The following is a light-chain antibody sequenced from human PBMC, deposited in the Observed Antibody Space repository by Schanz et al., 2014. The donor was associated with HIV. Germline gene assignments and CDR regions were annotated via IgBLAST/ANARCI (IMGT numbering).Light chain of an antibody. Sequence: QSVLTQPTSASGNTGKRGRIKVSGSRSPLGSRTVHWYYQFPFPSPRLLIHNDNQLPSGVPDRFGGSKSGTSSSLAIRGRGGEDEADYYCAAWDDSGRVYVFGTGKKVTVL. V-gene: IGLV1-44*01. J-gene: IGLJ1*01. CDR1: RSPLGSRT. CDR2: NDN. CDR3: AAWDDSGRVYV.